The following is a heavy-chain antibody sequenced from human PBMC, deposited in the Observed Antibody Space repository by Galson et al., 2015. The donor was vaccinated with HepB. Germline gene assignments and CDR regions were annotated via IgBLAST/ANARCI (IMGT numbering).Heavy chain of an antibody. CDR1: GFTISSYW. D-gene: IGHD3-22*01. Sequence: SLRLSCAASGFTISSYWMHWVRQAPGKGLVWVSRINSDGSSTSYADSVKGRFSISRDNAKNTLYLQMNSLRAEDTAVYYCARDPLNYYDSSGHYEGGMDVWGLGTTVTVSS. V-gene: IGHV3-74*01. J-gene: IGHJ6*02. CDR3: ARDPLNYYDSSGHYEGGMDV. CDR2: INSDGSST.